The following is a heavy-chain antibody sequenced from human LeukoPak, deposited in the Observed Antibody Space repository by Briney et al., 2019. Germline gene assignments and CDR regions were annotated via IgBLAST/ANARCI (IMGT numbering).Heavy chain of an antibody. D-gene: IGHD3-16*01. CDR2: IWHDGSVE. J-gene: IGHJ6*03. V-gene: IGHV3-33*06. CDR3: AKEGDQFRGYLDA. Sequence: PGGSLRLSCAASGFMFSRLGMQWVRQAPGEGLEWVAMIWHDGSVEEYADSVKGRFTISRDNSQNTLYLQMNSLRDDHTAVYYCAKEGDQFRGYLDAWGKGTTVTVSS. CDR1: GFMFSRLG.